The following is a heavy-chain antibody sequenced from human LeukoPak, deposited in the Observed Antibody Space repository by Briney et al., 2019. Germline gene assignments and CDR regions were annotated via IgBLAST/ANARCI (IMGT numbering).Heavy chain of an antibody. CDR1: GFTFSSYS. CDR2: ISSSSSYI. V-gene: IGHV3-21*01. CDR3: AREITSDYYYMDV. J-gene: IGHJ6*03. D-gene: IGHD3-16*01. Sequence: PGGSLRLSCAASGFTFSSYSMNWVRQAPGKGLEWVSSISSSSSYIYYADSVKGRFTISRDNAKNSLYLQMNSLRAEDTAVYYCAREITSDYYYMDVWGKGTTVTVSS.